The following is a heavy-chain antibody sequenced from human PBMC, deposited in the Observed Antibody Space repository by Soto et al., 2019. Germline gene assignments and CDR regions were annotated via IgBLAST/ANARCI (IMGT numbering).Heavy chain of an antibody. J-gene: IGHJ6*02. Sequence: QVQLVQSGAEVKKPGASVKVSCKASGYTFTSYAINWVRQAPGQGFEWMGWISAYNGNTKYAQKVQGRVTMTTDTSTSTAYMELRSIGSDDTAVYYCARVTEGYCSGDTCYQRPHYYYGMDVWGQGTTVTVSS. CDR1: GYTFTSYA. V-gene: IGHV1-18*04. CDR3: ARVTEGYCSGDTCYQRPHYYYGMDV. D-gene: IGHD2-15*01. CDR2: ISAYNGNT.